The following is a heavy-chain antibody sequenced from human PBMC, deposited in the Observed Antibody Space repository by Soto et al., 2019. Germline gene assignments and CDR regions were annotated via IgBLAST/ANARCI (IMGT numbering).Heavy chain of an antibody. CDR3: ASRAMVGPYYYYGMDV. J-gene: IGHJ6*02. CDR2: IYYSGST. D-gene: IGHD5-18*01. V-gene: IGHV4-39*01. CDR1: GGSISSSSYY. Sequence: PETLSLTCTVSGGSISSSSYYWGWIRQPPGKGLEWIGSIYYSGSTYYNPSLKSRVTISVDTSKNQFSLKLSSVTAADTAVYYCASRAMVGPYYYYGMDVWGQGTTVTVSS.